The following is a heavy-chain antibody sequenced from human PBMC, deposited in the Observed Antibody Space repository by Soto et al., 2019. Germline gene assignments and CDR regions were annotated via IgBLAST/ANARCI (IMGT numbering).Heavy chain of an antibody. Sequence: KPSETLSLTCTVSGGSISSSSYYWAWIRQPPGKGLEWIGRIYYSGSTYYNPSLKSRVTISVDTSKNQFSLKLSSVTAADTAVYYCARPSSGWSNWFDPWGQGTLVTVSS. D-gene: IGHD6-19*01. CDR1: GGSISSSSYY. CDR2: IYYSGST. CDR3: ARPSSGWSNWFDP. V-gene: IGHV4-39*01. J-gene: IGHJ5*02.